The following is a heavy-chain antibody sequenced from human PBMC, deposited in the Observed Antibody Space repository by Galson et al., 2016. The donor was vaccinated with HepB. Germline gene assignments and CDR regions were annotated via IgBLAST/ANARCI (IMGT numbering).Heavy chain of an antibody. CDR2: ISTGSTYT. Sequence: SLRLSCAASGFTFSSYNFNWVRQAPGKGLEWVSSISTGSTYTWYADSMKGRFAISRDSAKNSLYLQMNSLRAEDTAVYYCARHGNDGSHYDYWGQGTLVTVSS. D-gene: IGHD4-23*01. J-gene: IGHJ4*02. CDR1: GFTFSSYN. V-gene: IGHV3-21*01. CDR3: ARHGNDGSHYDY.